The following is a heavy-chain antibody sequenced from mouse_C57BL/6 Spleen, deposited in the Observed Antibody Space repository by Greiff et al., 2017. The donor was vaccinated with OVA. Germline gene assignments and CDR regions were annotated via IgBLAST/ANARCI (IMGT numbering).Heavy chain of an antibody. V-gene: IGHV5-17*01. Sequence: EVMLVASGGGLVKPGGSLKLSCAASGFTFSDYGMHWVRQAPEKGLEWVAYISSDSSTIYCAATVKGRFTISRDNAKNTLFLQMTSLRSEDTAMYYCAKRSAMDYWGQGTSVTVSS. D-gene: IGHD1-1*01. CDR2: ISSDSSTI. CDR1: GFTFSDYG. CDR3: AKRSAMDY. J-gene: IGHJ4*01.